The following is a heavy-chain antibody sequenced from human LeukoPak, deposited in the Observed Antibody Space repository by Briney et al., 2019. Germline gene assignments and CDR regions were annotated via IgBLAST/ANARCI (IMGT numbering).Heavy chain of an antibody. CDR3: ARHMGLGYSYGYPYFDY. V-gene: IGHV4-59*08. CDR2: IYYSGST. D-gene: IGHD5-18*01. J-gene: IGHJ4*02. CDR1: GGSISTYY. Sequence: PSETLSLTCTASGGSISTYYWSWIRQPPGKGLEWIGCIYYSGSTNYNPSLKSRVTISVDTSKNQFSLKLSSVTAADTAVYYCARHMGLGYSYGYPYFDYWGQGTLVTVSS.